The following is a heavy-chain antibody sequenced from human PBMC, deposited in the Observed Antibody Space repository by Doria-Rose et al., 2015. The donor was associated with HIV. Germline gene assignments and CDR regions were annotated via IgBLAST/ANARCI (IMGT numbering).Heavy chain of an antibody. D-gene: IGHD6-13*01. J-gene: IGHJ4*02. CDR2: IFSDDVR. CDR1: GVSLSSPGMG. V-gene: IGHV2-26*01. Sequence: ESGPVLVKPTETLTLTCTVSGVSLSSPGMGVSWIRQPPGKALEWLANIFSDDVRSYKTSLKSRLTISSVTSKSQVVLTMTDMDPVDTATYYCARIKSSRWYHKYYFDFWGQGTLVLVSA. CDR3: ARIKSSRWYHKYYFDF.